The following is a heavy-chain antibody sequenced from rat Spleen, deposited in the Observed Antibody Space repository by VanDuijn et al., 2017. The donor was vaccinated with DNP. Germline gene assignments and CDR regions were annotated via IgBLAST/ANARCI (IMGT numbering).Heavy chain of an antibody. D-gene: IGHD1-11*01. J-gene: IGHJ4*01. V-gene: IGHV5S10*01. CDR2: ITYDGSRT. Sequence: EVHLVESGGGLVQPGGSLKLSCLASGFTFSDYNMAWVRQAPKRGLEWVATITYDGSRTYYRDSVKGRFTISRDKAKSTLYLQMDSLRSEDTATYYCTTFEGTNAWGQGTSVTVSS. CDR1: GFTFSDYN. CDR3: TTFEGTNA.